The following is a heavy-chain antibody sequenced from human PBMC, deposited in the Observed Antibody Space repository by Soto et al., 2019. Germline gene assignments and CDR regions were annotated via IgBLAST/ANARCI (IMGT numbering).Heavy chain of an antibody. V-gene: IGHV3-30*18. CDR1: GFTFSSYG. D-gene: IGHD2-15*01. CDR2: ISYDGSNK. Sequence: QVQLVESGGGVVQPGRSLRLSCAASGFTFSSYGMHWVRQAPGKGLEWVAVISYDGSNKYYADSVKGRFTISRDNSKNTRYLQMKSLRAEDTAVYYCAKETYSGPLDYWGQGTLVTVSS. CDR3: AKETYSGPLDY. J-gene: IGHJ4*02.